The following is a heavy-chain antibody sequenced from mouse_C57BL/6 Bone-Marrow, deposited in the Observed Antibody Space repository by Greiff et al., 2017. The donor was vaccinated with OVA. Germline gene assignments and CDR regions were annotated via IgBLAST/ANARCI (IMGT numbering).Heavy chain of an antibody. J-gene: IGHJ2*01. Sequence: LQESGPELVKPGASVKISCKASGYAFSSSWMNWVKQRPGKGLEWIGRIYPGDGDTNYNGKFKGKATLTADKSSSTAYMQLSSLTSEDSAVYFCARYGTLYYFDYWGQGTTLTVSS. CDR2: IYPGDGDT. CDR1: GYAFSSSW. V-gene: IGHV1-82*01. D-gene: IGHD4-1*01. CDR3: ARYGTLYYFDY.